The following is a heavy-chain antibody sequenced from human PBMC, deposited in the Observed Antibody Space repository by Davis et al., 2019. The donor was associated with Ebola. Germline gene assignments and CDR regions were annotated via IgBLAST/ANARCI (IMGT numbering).Heavy chain of an antibody. J-gene: IGHJ4*02. CDR3: ARDYCSSTSCYPLGY. CDR2: IYSGGST. V-gene: IGHV3-53*01. Sequence: GESLKISCAASGFTFSSYAMSWVRQAPGKGLEWVSVIYSGGSTYYADSVKGRFTISRDNSKNTLYLQMNSLRAEDTAVYYCARDYCSSTSCYPLGYWGQGTLVTVSS. CDR1: GFTFSSYA. D-gene: IGHD2-2*01.